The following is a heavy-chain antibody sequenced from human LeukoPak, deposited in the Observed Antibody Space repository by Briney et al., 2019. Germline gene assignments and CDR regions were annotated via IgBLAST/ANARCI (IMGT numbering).Heavy chain of an antibody. V-gene: IGHV3-21*01. CDR1: GFTFSSYN. D-gene: IGHD1-26*01. CDR2: ITSSSTYT. J-gene: IGHJ6*03. Sequence: GGSLRLSCAASGFTFSSYNMNWVRQAPGKGLEWVSSITSSSTYTFYADSVKGRFTISRDNARNSLYLQMNSLRAEDTAVYYCARDPYSGTYGDTYYYYMDVWGKGTTVTISS. CDR3: ARDPYSGTYGDTYYYYMDV.